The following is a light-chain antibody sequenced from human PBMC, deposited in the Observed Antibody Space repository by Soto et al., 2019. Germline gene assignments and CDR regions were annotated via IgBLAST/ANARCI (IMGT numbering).Light chain of an antibody. CDR3: QQYGSSPVT. CDR2: RAS. V-gene: IGKV3-15*01. CDR1: QSISSD. J-gene: IGKJ4*01. Sequence: DIVMTQSPATLSLSPGEGATLSCRASQSISSDVAWYQQKPCQAPRLLIYRASTRTTGIPARFSGSGSGTDFTLTISRLEPEDFAVYYCQQYGSSPVTFGGGTKVDIK.